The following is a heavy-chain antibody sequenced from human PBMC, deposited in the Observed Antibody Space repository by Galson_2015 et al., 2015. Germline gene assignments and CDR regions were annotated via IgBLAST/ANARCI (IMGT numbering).Heavy chain of an antibody. Sequence: SLRLSCAASGFTFSSYAMHWVRQAPGKGLEWVAVISYDGSNKYYADSVKGRFTISRDNSKNTLYLQMNSLRAEDTAVYYCARAAFPYDSGGYYPFDYWGQGTLATVSS. CDR3: ARAAFPYDSGGYYPFDY. D-gene: IGHD3-22*01. J-gene: IGHJ4*02. V-gene: IGHV3-30-3*01. CDR2: ISYDGSNK. CDR1: GFTFSSYA.